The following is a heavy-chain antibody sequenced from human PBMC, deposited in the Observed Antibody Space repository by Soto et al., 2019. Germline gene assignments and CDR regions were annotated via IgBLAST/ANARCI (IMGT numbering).Heavy chain of an antibody. CDR3: AKEGADGDYARENWLDS. Sequence: EVQLVESGGGLVQPGGSLRLSCAASGFTFFAYWIHWVRQVPGKGLVWVSRINSDGSHTSYADSVRGRFTISKDNSKNTVYLQMISLTAEDTAVYYCAKEGADGDYARENWLDSWGQGSLVTVSS. V-gene: IGHV3-74*01. CDR2: INSDGSHT. CDR1: GFTFFAYW. D-gene: IGHD4-17*01. J-gene: IGHJ5*01.